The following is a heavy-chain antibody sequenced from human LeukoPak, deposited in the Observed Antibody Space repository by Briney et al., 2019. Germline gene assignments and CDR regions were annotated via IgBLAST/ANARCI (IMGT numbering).Heavy chain of an antibody. D-gene: IGHD1-14*01. CDR2: INQGGSDK. J-gene: IGHJ4*02. V-gene: IGHV3-7*01. CDR3: TRDRSRAEDD. CDR1: GFTLSCHW. Sequence: GGSLRLSCAASGFTLSCHWMSWVRQAPGKGLEWVANINQGGSDKYYVDSVKGRFTISRDNANNLLYLQMNSLRGEDTAVYYCTRDRSRAEDDWGQGTLVTVSS.